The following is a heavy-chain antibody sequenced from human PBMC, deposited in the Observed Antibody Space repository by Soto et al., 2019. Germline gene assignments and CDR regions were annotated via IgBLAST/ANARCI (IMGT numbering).Heavy chain of an antibody. D-gene: IGHD3-16*02. Sequence: LFLTCTFSGGSISSGGYYWNWIPQHPGKGLEWIGYIYYSGSTYYNPALKSRVTMSVDTSKNHFSLKLSSVTAAHTAVYYCAREPLTWREGILVTFTS. V-gene: IGHV4-31*03. CDR1: GGSISSGGYY. J-gene: IGHJ4*02. CDR2: IYYSGST. CDR3: AREPLT.